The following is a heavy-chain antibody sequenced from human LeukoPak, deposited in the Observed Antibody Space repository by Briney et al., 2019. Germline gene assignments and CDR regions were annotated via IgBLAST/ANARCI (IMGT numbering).Heavy chain of an antibody. Sequence: SVKVSCKASGGTFISYAISWVRQAPGQGLEWMGRIIPIFGTANYAQKFQGRVTITTDTSTSTAYMELRSLRSDDTAVYYCARWGSGYYYYMDVWGKGTTVTVSS. J-gene: IGHJ6*03. D-gene: IGHD3-22*01. CDR1: GGTFISYA. CDR3: ARWGSGYYYYMDV. V-gene: IGHV1-69*05. CDR2: IIPIFGTA.